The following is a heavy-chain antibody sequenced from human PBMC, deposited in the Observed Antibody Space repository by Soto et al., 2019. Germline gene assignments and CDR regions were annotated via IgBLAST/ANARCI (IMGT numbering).Heavy chain of an antibody. CDR3: AHRRDEYSYTPYYFDY. J-gene: IGHJ4*02. CDR2: IYWDDDV. Sequence: QITLKESGPTLVKPTQTLTLTCTFSGFSLNNRGVAVGWLRQFPGRGLEWLSIIYWDDDVRYSPSLASRLTVNNDTSKNEVVLMMTNMDPVDTATYYCAHRRDEYSYTPYYFDYWGPGSQVTVSS. D-gene: IGHD5-18*01. CDR1: GFSLNNRGVA. V-gene: IGHV2-5*02.